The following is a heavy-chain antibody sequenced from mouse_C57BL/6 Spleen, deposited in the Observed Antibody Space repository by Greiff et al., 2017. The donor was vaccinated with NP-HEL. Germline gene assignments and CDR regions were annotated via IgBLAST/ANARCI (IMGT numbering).Heavy chain of an antibody. CDR1: GYSITSGYD. D-gene: IGHD2-4*01. Sequence: VQLKESGPGMVKPSQSLSLTCTVTGYSITSGYDWHWIRHFPGNKLEWMGYICYSGSTNYNPSLKSRISITHDTSKNHFFLKLNSVTTEDTATYYCARAHYDYEGFAYWGQGTLVTVSA. J-gene: IGHJ3*01. V-gene: IGHV3-1*01. CDR2: ICYSGST. CDR3: ARAHYDYEGFAY.